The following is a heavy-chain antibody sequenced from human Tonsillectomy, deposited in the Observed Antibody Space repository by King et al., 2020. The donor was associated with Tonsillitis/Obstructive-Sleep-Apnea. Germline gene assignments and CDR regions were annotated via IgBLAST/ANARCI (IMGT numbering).Heavy chain of an antibody. CDR1: GGTFSSYT. Sequence: QLVQSGAEVKKPGSSVKVSCKASGGTFSSYTINWVRQAPGQGLEWMGGIIPIFGTANYAQKFQGRVTITADESTSTAYMELGSLRSEDTAVYYCAGGRGYCSSTSCLDWFDPWGQGTLVTVSS. J-gene: IGHJ5*02. D-gene: IGHD2-2*01. CDR3: AGGRGYCSSTSCLDWFDP. CDR2: IIPIFGTA. V-gene: IGHV1-69*01.